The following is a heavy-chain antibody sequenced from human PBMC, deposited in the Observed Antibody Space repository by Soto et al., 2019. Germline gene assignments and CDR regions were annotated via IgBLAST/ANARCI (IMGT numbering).Heavy chain of an antibody. J-gene: IGHJ3*01. CDR1: GFTFRAFA. V-gene: IGHV3-48*02. D-gene: IGHD2-21*01. Sequence: EVQLVESGGGMVQPGGSLRISCAASGFTFRAFALNWVRQAPGKGLEWISYISVTRGSIFYADSVKGRFTVSRDDGRNLLYLQMNTLRDEDTAVYFCVRDHIWAFDFWGRGTMVTVSS. CDR2: ISVTRGSI. CDR3: VRDHIWAFDF.